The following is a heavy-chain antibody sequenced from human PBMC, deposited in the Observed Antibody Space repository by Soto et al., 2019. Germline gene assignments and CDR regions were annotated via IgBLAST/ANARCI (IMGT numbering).Heavy chain of an antibody. Sequence: EVQLVESGGGLVQPGGSLRLSCAASGFTFSSYWMHWVRQAPGKGLVWVSRINSDGTSTGYADSVKGRFTISRDNAKNTLYLQMNSLRAEDTAVYYCAVIPRPGDGFDIWARGQWSTSLQ. CDR1: GFTFSSYW. J-gene: IGHJ3*02. CDR2: INSDGTST. D-gene: IGHD3-22*01. CDR3: AVIPRPGDGFDI. V-gene: IGHV3-74*01.